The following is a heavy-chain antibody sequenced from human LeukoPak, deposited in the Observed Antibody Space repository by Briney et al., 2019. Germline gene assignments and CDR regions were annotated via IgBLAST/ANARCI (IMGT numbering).Heavy chain of an antibody. J-gene: IGHJ4*02. CDR1: GVMKTYS. V-gene: IGHV3-48*02. CDR3: ARSGNYHDTSGLLY. CDR2: ISSSSITL. Sequence: LGGSLRLSCAASGVMKTYSMNWVRQAPGKGLEWISYISSSSITLNYADSVKGRFTISRDNAKNLVFLHMNSLRDEDTAVYYCARSGNYHDTSGLLYWGQGALVIVSS. D-gene: IGHD3-22*01.